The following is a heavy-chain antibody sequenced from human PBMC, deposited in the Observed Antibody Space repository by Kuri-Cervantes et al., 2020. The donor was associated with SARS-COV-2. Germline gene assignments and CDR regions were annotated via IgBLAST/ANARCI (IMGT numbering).Heavy chain of an antibody. CDR3: AKDWLPDDAFDI. Sequence: GESLKISCAASGFTFSSYAMSWVRQAPGKGLEWVSAISGSGGSTYYADSVKGRFTISRDNSKNTLYLQMNSLRAEDTAVYYCAKDWLPDDAFDIWGQGTMVPSPQ. V-gene: IGHV3-23*01. CDR2: ISGSGGST. J-gene: IGHJ3*02. CDR1: GFTFSSYA. D-gene: IGHD6-19*01.